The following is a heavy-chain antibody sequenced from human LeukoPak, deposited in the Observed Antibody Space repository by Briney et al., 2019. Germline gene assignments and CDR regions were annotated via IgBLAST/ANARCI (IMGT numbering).Heavy chain of an antibody. Sequence: PGGSLRLSCAASGFTFSSYEMNWVRQASGKGLEWVSYISSSGSTIYYADSVKGRFTISRDNAKNSLYLQMNSLRAEDTAVYYCARKGSDFDWLYGRRWLDYWGQGTLVTVSS. J-gene: IGHJ4*02. CDR2: ISSSGSTI. V-gene: IGHV3-48*03. CDR3: ARKGSDFDWLYGRRWLDY. CDR1: GFTFSSYE. D-gene: IGHD3-9*01.